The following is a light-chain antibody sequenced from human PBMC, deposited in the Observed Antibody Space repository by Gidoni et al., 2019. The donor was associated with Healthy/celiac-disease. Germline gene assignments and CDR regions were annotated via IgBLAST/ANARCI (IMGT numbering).Light chain of an antibody. V-gene: IGKV1-39*01. CDR3: QQSYSTPWT. CDR1: QSIISY. CDR2: AAS. J-gene: IGKJ1*01. Sequence: DIQMTQSPSSLSASVGDRVTITCRASQSIISYLNWYQQKPGKAPKLLIYAASSLQSGVPSRFSGSGYGTDFTLTISSLQPEKFATYYCQQSYSTPWTFGQGTKVKIK.